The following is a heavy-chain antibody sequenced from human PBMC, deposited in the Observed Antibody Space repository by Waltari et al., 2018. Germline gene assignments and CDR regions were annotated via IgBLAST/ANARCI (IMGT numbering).Heavy chain of an antibody. J-gene: IGHJ4*02. V-gene: IGHV1-8*03. CDR1: GYNFTNYD. CDR3: ARGVYYYDSSGILYYFHH. D-gene: IGHD3-22*01. Sequence: QVQLVQSGAEVKKPGASVKVSCKASGYNFTNYDINWVRQATGQGLEWMGWMNPNSGNTGYAQKFQGRVTITRNNSISTAYMELSSLRSEDTAVYYCARGVYYYDSSGILYYFHHWGQGTLVTVSS. CDR2: MNPNSGNT.